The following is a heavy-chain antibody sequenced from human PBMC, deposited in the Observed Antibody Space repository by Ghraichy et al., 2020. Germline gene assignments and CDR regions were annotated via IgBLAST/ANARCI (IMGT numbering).Heavy chain of an antibody. D-gene: IGHD6-13*01. J-gene: IGHJ5*02. CDR2: ISYDGSNK. CDR1: GFTFSSYA. Sequence: GGSLRLSCAASGFTFSSYAMHWVRQAPGKGREWVAVISYDGSNKYYADSVKGRFTISRDNSKNTLYLQMNSLRAEDTAVYYCAGTAAGTYWFDPWGQGTLVTVSS. V-gene: IGHV3-30-3*01. CDR3: AGTAAGTYWFDP.